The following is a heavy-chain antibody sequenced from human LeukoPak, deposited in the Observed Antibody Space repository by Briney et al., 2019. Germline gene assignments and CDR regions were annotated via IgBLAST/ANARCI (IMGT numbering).Heavy chain of an antibody. CDR1: GFTFSNYW. CDR3: ARAPRLGELSK. V-gene: IGHV3-30*03. Sequence: GGSLRLSCAASGFTFSNYWMSWVRQAPGKGLEWVAVISYDGSNKYYADSVKGRFTISRDNSKNTLYLQMNSLRAEDTAVYYCARAPRLGELSKWGQGTLVTVSS. D-gene: IGHD3-16*02. J-gene: IGHJ4*02. CDR2: ISYDGSNK.